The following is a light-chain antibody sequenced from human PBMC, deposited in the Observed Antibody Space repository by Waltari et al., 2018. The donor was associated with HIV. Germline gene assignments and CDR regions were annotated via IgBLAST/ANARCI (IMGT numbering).Light chain of an antibody. CDR3: CSFSPNGASWV. CDR2: DVT. J-gene: IGLJ3*02. V-gene: IGLV2-23*02. CDR1: RSDLGAFVL. Sequence: QSALTQPASVSGSPGKSLTVPCTDTRSDLGAFVLVSRYQQEPGKAPKLIIHDVTARPSGVSSRVSGSKSGNTAFLTISGLQVEDESLYFCCSFSPNGASWVFGGGTKVTVL.